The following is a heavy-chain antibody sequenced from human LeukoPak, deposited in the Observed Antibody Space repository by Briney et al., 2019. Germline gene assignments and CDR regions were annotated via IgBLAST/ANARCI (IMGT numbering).Heavy chain of an antibody. Sequence: SETLSLTCTVSGASINNNFWTWIRQPPGKGLEWIGYIYSSGSANYNPSLKCRVIISGDTSKNQISLNLTSVTAADTALYFCARHRDYYDSWGHGTLVTVSS. CDR3: ARHRDYYDS. D-gene: IGHD3-22*01. CDR2: IYSSGSA. V-gene: IGHV4-59*08. CDR1: GASINNNF. J-gene: IGHJ4*01.